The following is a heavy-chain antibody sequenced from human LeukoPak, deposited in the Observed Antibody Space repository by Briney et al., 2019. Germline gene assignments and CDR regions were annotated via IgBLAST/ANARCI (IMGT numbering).Heavy chain of an antibody. CDR3: AREGYCSGGSCDNWFDP. Sequence: PSETLSLTCAVSGGSISSGGYSWSWIRQPPGKGLEWIGYIYHGGSTYYNPPLKSRVTISVDRSKNQFSLNLSSVTAADTAVYYCAREGYCSGGSCDNWFDPWGQGTLVTVSS. CDR2: IYHGGST. D-gene: IGHD2-15*01. V-gene: IGHV4-30-2*01. J-gene: IGHJ5*02. CDR1: GGSISSGGYS.